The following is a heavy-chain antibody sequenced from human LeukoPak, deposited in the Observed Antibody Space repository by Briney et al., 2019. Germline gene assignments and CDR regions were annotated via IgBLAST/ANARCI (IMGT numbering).Heavy chain of an antibody. CDR2: IHHSGDT. Sequence: SETLSLTCSVSGYSISRAYYWGWIRQSPGKGLEWFGNIHHSGDTLYNPSLKSRLTISVDLSKNQFSLKVTSVTAADTALYYCVRGEIGEADYWGQGALVTVSS. CDR3: VRGEIGEADY. CDR1: GYSISRAYY. J-gene: IGHJ4*02. D-gene: IGHD3-10*01. V-gene: IGHV4-38-2*02.